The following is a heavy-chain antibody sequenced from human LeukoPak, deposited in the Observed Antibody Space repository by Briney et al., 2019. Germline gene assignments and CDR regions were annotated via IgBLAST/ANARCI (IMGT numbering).Heavy chain of an antibody. Sequence: GGSLRLSCAASAFTFSGYGIHWVRQAPGKGLEWVAFIRYDGSNKYYADSVKGRFTISRDNSKNTLYLQMNSLRAEDTAVYYCAKSESFSWSCMDVWGKGTTVTISS. CDR3: AKSESFSWSCMDV. J-gene: IGHJ6*03. CDR1: AFTFSGYG. V-gene: IGHV3-30*02. CDR2: IRYDGSNK.